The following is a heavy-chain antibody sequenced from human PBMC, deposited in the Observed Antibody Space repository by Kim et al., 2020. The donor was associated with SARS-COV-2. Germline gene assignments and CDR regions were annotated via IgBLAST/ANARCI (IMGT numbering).Heavy chain of an antibody. D-gene: IGHD6-13*01. CDR3: ARHDRSIAAADY. Sequence: SETLSLTCTVSGGSISSSSYYWGWIRQPPGKGLEWIGSIYYSGSTYYNPSLKSRVTISVDTSKNQFSLKLSSVTAADTAVYYCARHDRSIAAADYWGQGTLVTVSS. CDR1: GGSISSSSYY. V-gene: IGHV4-39*01. J-gene: IGHJ4*02. CDR2: IYYSGST.